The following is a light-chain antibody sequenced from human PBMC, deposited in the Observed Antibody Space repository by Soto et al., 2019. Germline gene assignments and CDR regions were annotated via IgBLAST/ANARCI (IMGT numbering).Light chain of an antibody. CDR3: QQRSNWPPVT. V-gene: IGKV3-11*01. CDR1: QSVSSY. Sequence: EIVLTQSPATLSLSPGERATLSCRASQSVSSYLAWYQQKPGQAPRLLIYDASNRATAIPARFSGSGSGTDFTITISSLEHEDFAIYYCQQRSNWPPVTFGRGTKVEIK. J-gene: IGKJ4*01. CDR2: DAS.